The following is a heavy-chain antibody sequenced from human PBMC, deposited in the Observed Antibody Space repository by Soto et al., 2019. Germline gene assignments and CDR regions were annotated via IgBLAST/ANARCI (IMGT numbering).Heavy chain of an antibody. D-gene: IGHD4-17*01. CDR3: ARRYGYYFDY. J-gene: IGHJ4*02. Sequence: QVQLQESGPGLVKPSETLSLTCTVSGGSISSYYWSWIRQPPGKGLEWIGYIYYSGSTNYNPSLKSRVTISVDTSKNQLSLKLSSVTAADTAVHYCARRYGYYFDYWGQGTLVTVSS. CDR2: IYYSGST. V-gene: IGHV4-59*08. CDR1: GGSISSYY.